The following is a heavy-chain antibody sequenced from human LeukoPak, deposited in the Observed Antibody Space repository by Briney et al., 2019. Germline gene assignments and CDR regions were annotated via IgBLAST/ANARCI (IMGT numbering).Heavy chain of an antibody. D-gene: IGHD6-13*01. CDR2: INPNSGGT. CDR1: GYTFTGYY. CDR3: ARVYFWMAAAGTEGDY. J-gene: IGHJ4*02. Sequence: GASVKVSCKASGYTFTGYYMHWVRQAPGQGLEWMGWINPNSGGTNYAQKFQGRVTMTRDTSISTAYMELSRLRSDDTAVYYCARVYFWMAAAGTEGDYWGQGTLVTVSS. V-gene: IGHV1-2*02.